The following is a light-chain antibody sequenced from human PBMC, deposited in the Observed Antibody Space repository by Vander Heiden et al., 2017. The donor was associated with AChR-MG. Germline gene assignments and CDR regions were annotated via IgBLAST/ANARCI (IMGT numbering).Light chain of an antibody. CDR3: QAWDSNTAI. J-gene: IGLJ2*01. V-gene: IGLV3-1*01. CDR2: QDN. CDR1: ELVHKY. Sequence: SYDLTQPPSLSVSPGQTASILCSGDELVHKYSSWYQQKPGQSPVLVIYQDNKRPSGIPERFSGSNSGNTATLTISGIQAMDEADYYCQAWDSNTAIFGGGTKLTVL.